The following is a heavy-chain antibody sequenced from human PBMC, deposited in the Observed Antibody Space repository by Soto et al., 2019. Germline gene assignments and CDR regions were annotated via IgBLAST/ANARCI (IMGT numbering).Heavy chain of an antibody. J-gene: IGHJ4*02. Sequence: QVQLVESGGGVVKPGRSLRLSCAASGFTFSSYAMHWVRQAPGKGLEWVAVISYDGSNKYYADSVKGRFTISRDNSKNKLYLQMNSLRAEDTAVYYCARVGNPWVVGATADYWGQGTLVNVSS. D-gene: IGHD1-26*01. V-gene: IGHV3-30-3*01. CDR2: ISYDGSNK. CDR3: ARVGNPWVVGATADY. CDR1: GFTFSSYA.